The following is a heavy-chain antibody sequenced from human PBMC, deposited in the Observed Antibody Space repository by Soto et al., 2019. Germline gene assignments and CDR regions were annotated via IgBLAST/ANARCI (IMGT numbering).Heavy chain of an antibody. CDR2: IYSGGST. Sequence: EVQLVASGGGLVQPGGSLRLSCAASGFTVSSNYMSWVRQAPGKGLEWVSVIYSGGSTYYADSVKGRFTISRDNSKNTLYLQMNSLRAEDTAVYYCARFGNYNYYYGMDVWGQGTTVTVSS. J-gene: IGHJ6*02. CDR3: ARFGNYNYYYGMDV. CDR1: GFTVSSNY. D-gene: IGHD3-10*01. V-gene: IGHV3-66*01.